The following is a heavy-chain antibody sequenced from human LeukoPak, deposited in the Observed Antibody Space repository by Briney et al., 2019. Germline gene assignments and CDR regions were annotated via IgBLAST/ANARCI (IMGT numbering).Heavy chain of an antibody. V-gene: IGHV3-23*01. CDR1: GFTFSSYA. D-gene: IGHD4-17*01. CDR2: ISGSGGST. CDR3: AGHGDYEGYFDY. Sequence: GGSLRLSCAASGFTFSSYAMSRVRQAPGKGLEWVSAISGSGGSTYYADSVKGRFTISRDNSKNTLYLQMNSLRAEDTAVYYCAGHGDYEGYFDYWGQGTLVTVSS. J-gene: IGHJ4*02.